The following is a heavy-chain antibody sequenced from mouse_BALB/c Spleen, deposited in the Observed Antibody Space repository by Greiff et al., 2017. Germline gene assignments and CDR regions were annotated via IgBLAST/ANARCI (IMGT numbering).Heavy chain of an antibody. V-gene: IGHV8-12*01. CDR3: AHYYGSPYYFDY. J-gene: IGHJ2*01. CDR2: IYWDDDK. Sequence: QVTLKVSGPGILQPSQTLSLTCSFSGFSLSTSGMGVSWIRQPSGKGLEWLAHIYWDDDKRYNPSLKSRLTISKDTSRNQVFLKITSVDTADTATYYCAHYYGSPYYFDYWGQGTTLTVSS. CDR1: GFSLSTSGMG. D-gene: IGHD1-2*01.